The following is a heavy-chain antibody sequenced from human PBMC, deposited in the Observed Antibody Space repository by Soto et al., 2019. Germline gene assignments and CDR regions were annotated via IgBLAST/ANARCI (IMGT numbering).Heavy chain of an antibody. J-gene: IGHJ5*02. CDR3: AKDAVYGDGFWLPES. D-gene: IGHD4-17*01. V-gene: IGHV3-23*01. Sequence: VQLSESGGGLVQPGGSLRLSCAASGFSFSKYAMMWVRQAPGKGLEWVAGILGSGGTYHADSVKGRFTISKDNSLSTLYLQMDFLGADDTAVYYCAKDAVYGDGFWLPESWGQGTLVIVSS. CDR2: ILGSGGT. CDR1: GFSFSKYA.